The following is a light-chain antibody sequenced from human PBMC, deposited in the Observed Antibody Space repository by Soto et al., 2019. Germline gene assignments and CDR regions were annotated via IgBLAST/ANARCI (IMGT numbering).Light chain of an antibody. CDR1: QSVSSSY. J-gene: IGKJ5*01. CDR2: AAY. V-gene: IGKV3-20*01. Sequence: VLAHAAGTLSFSPGEIATLSCRASQSVSSSYLNLYQQKPVQAPRLLIYAAYIRTTGIPDRFSGSGSGTDFTLTISSLQSEDFAVYYCQQQGRSWITFGQGTRLEIK. CDR3: QQQGRSWIT.